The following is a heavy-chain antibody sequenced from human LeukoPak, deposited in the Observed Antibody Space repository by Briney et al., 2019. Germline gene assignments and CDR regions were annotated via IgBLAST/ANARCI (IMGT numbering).Heavy chain of an antibody. CDR2: ISGSGGST. V-gene: IGHV3-23*01. J-gene: IGHJ4*02. D-gene: IGHD6-19*01. CDR3: ANLALKSGWYDVIDY. CDR1: GFTFSSYA. Sequence: GGSLRLSCAASGFTFSSYAMSWVRQAPGKGLEWVSAISGSGGSTYYADSVKGRFTISRDNSKNTLYLQMNSLRAEDTAVYYWANLALKSGWYDVIDYWGQGTLGTVSS.